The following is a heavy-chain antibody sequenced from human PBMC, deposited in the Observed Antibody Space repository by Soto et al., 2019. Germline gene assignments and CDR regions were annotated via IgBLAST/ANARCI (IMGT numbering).Heavy chain of an antibody. CDR3: ARVGELFYYYYGMDV. CDR2: INPSGGST. V-gene: IGHV1-46*01. J-gene: IGHJ6*02. Sequence: ASVKVSCKASGYTFTSYYMHWVLQAPGQGLEWMGIINPSGGSTSYAQKFQGRVTMTRDTSTSTVYMELSSLRSEDTAVYYCARVGELFYYYYGMDVWGQGTTVTVSS. D-gene: IGHD3-10*01. CDR1: GYTFTSYY.